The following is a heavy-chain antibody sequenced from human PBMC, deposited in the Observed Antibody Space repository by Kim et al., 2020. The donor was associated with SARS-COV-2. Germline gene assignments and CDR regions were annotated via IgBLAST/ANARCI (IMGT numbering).Heavy chain of an antibody. J-gene: IGHJ6*02. CDR1: GFTFSSYA. V-gene: IGHV3-30*04. D-gene: IGHD6-19*01. Sequence: GGSLRLSCAASGFTFSSYAMHWVRQAPGKGLEWVAVISYDGSNKYYADSVKGRFTISRDNSKNTLYLQMNSLRAEDTAVYYCAREGGPGIAVADYYYYYGMDVWGQGTTVTVSS. CDR3: AREGGPGIAVADYYYYYGMDV. CDR2: ISYDGSNK.